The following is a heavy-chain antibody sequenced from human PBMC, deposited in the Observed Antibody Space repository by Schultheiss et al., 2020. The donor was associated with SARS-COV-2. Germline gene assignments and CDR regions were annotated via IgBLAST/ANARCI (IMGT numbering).Heavy chain of an antibody. CDR1: GGSISSYY. Sequence: SQTLSLTCSVSGGSISSYYWSWIRQPPGKGLEWIGYIYYSGSTNYNPSLKSRVTISVDTSKNQFSLELSSVTAADTAVYYCARGRFRVWYYYGMDVWGQGTTVTVSS. V-gene: IGHV4-59*12. D-gene: IGHD4-17*01. CDR2: IYYSGST. CDR3: ARGRFRVWYYYGMDV. J-gene: IGHJ6*02.